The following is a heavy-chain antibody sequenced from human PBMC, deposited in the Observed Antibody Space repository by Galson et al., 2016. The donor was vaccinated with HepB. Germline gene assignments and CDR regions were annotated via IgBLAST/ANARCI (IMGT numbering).Heavy chain of an antibody. CDR3: ARGGGSAYYGMDV. J-gene: IGHJ6*02. D-gene: IGHD1-26*01. V-gene: IGHV1-18*01. CDR1: GYTFTSYG. CDR2: ISPYIGDT. Sequence: SVKVSCKASGYTFTSYGISWVRQAPGQGLEWMGWISPYIGDTNYAQKLQGRVTVTTDTSASTAYMELRSLRSDDTAVYYCARGGGSAYYGMDVWGQGTTVTVSS.